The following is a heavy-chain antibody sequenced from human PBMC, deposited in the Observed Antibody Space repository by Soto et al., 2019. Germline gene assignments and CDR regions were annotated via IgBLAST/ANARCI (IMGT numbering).Heavy chain of an antibody. CDR3: AHVTYYLDSTDYKTDYFDY. D-gene: IGHD3-22*01. J-gene: IGHJ4*02. CDR1: GFSLSTTGVG. Sequence: QITLKESGPTLVKPTQTLTLTCTFSGFSLSTTGVGVGWIRQPPGKALEWLALIYWDDDKRYSPSLKSRLTITKDTSKNQVVLTMTNMDPVDTATYHCAHVTYYLDSTDYKTDYFDYWGQGTLVTVSS. V-gene: IGHV2-5*02. CDR2: IYWDDDK.